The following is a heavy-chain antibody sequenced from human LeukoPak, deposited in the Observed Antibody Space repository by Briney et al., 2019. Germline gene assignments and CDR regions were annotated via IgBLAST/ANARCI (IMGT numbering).Heavy chain of an antibody. V-gene: IGHV3-21*04. D-gene: IGHD6-25*01. J-gene: IGHJ4*02. CDR1: GFTFSSFR. CDR3: AESLAATRGYYFDY. CDR2: ISSSSRYI. Sequence: PGGSLRLSCAVSGFTFSSFRMNWVRQAPGEGLEWVSSISSSSRYIYYADSVKGRFTISRDNSKNTLYLQMTSLTAEDTAIYYCAESLAATRGYYFDYWGQGTLVTVSS.